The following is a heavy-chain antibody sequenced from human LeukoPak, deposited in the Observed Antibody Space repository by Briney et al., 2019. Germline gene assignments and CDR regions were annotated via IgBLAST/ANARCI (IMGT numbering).Heavy chain of an antibody. D-gene: IGHD6-13*01. CDR1: GYTFTGYY. CDR3: ASAGIAASYYYYYMDV. V-gene: IGHV1-2*02. Sequence: ASVKVSCKASGYTFTGYYMHWVRQAPRQGLEWMGWINPNSGGTNYAQKFQGRVTMTRDTSISTAYMELSRLRSDDTAVYYCASAGIAASYYYYYMDVWGKGTTVTVSS. J-gene: IGHJ6*03. CDR2: INPNSGGT.